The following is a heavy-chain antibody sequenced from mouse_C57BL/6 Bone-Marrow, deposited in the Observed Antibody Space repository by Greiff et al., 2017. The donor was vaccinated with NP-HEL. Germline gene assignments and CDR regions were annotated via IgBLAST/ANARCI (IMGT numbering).Heavy chain of an antibody. V-gene: IGHV1-72*01. CDR2: LDPNSGGT. CDR3: ARPYYGYDEDWYFDV. Sequence: QVQLQQPGAELVKPGASVKLSCKASGYTFTSYWMPWVKQRPGRGLEWIGRLDPNSGGTKYNEKFKSKATLTVDKPSSTAYMQLSSLTSEDAAVYYCARPYYGYDEDWYFDVWGTGTTVTVSS. J-gene: IGHJ1*03. CDR1: GYTFTSYW. D-gene: IGHD2-14*01.